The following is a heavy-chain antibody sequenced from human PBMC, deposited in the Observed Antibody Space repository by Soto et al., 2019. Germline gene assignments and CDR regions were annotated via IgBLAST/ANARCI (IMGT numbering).Heavy chain of an antibody. CDR3: ARTLYSYGTDY. CDR1: GFTFSSYA. J-gene: IGHJ4*02. Sequence: EVQLLESGGGLVQPGGSLRLSCAASGFTFSSYAMSWVRQAPGKGLEWVSAISGSGGSTYYADSVKGRFTISRDNSKNTLYLQMHSMRAEDTAVYYCARTLYSYGTDYWGQGTLVTVSS. V-gene: IGHV3-23*01. D-gene: IGHD5-18*01. CDR2: ISGSGGST.